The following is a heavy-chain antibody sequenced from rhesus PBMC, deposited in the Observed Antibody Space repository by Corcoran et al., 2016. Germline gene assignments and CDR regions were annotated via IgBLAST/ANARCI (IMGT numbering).Heavy chain of an antibody. CDR1: VGSFSHYW. CDR3: SRRGRRVAHFDS. Sequence: QVQLQESGPGLVKPSETLSLTCAVSVGSFSHYWWGWLRQPPGKGLEWIGSIYVTSGSTEYTPSLKSRSTISIDTSKSQFSLKLSSVTAADTAIYYCSRRGRRVAHFDSWGQGVLVTVSS. V-gene: IGHV4-160*01. CDR2: IYVTSGST. D-gene: IGHD2-39*01. J-gene: IGHJ4*01.